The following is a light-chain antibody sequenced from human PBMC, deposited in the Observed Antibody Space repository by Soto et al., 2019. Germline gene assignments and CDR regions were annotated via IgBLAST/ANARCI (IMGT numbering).Light chain of an antibody. CDR2: DAS. Sequence: EIFIAPSPATLSVSPMETATLSLMSSQTVRNNYLAWYQQKPGQAPRLLIYDASSRATGIPARFSGGGSGTDFTLTISRLEPEDFAVYYCQQFSSYPLTFGGGTKV. J-gene: IGKJ4*01. CDR1: QTVRNNY. V-gene: IGKV3-20*01. CDR3: QQFSSYPLT.